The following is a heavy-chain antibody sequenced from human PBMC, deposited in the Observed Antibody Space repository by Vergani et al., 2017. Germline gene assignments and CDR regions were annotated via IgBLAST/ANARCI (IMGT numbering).Heavy chain of an antibody. J-gene: IGHJ4*02. D-gene: IGHD3-10*01. CDR3: ASGKPGLWFGELSDGPFDY. CDR2: IFPSGNS. V-gene: IGHV4-30-2*01. Sequence: QLQLQESGPGLVKPSQTLSLTCAVSGDSITNGGFSWNWIRQPPGKGPEWIGYIFPSGNSDYNPSLKNRVSISLDKSKNQFSLWVNSVTAADTAVYYCASGKPGLWFGELSDGPFDYWGQGTLVTVSS. CDR1: GDSITNGGFS.